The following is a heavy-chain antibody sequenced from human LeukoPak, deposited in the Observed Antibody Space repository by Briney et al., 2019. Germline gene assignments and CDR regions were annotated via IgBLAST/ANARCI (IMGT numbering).Heavy chain of an antibody. Sequence: GASVKVSCKASGYTFTCYYMHWVRQAPGQGLEWMGWINPNSGGTNYAQKFQGRVTMTRDTSISTAYMELSRLRSDDTAVYYCARVSPGSSSGYFQHWGQGTLVTVSS. V-gene: IGHV1-2*02. CDR1: GYTFTCYY. CDR2: INPNSGGT. D-gene: IGHD6-6*01. J-gene: IGHJ1*01. CDR3: ARVSPGSSSGYFQH.